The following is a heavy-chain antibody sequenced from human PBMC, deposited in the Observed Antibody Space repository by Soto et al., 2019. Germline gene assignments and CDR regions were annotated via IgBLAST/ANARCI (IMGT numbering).Heavy chain of an antibody. V-gene: IGHV1-3*05. Sequence: QVQLVQSGAEEKKPGASVKVSCKASGYTFTSYAMHWVRQAPGQRLEWMGWINAGNANTKYSQKFKGRVTITRDTSTSTAHMELISLKSEDTDVYYSASDPSYYGMDDWGQGTTVTVSS. CDR2: INAGNANT. J-gene: IGHJ6*02. CDR1: GYTFTSYA. CDR3: ASDPSYYGMDD.